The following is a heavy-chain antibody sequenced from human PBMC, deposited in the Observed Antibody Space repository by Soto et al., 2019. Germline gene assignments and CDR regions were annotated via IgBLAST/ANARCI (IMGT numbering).Heavy chain of an antibody. CDR2: ISYDGTNK. Sequence: GGSLRLSCAASGFTINSYGMHWVRQSPGKGLEWVAVISYDGTNKDYVDSVKGRFTISRDISKNTVYLQMNSLRAEDTAVYYCAKDSPHTWYCSSTSCPIDYWGQGTLVTVSS. D-gene: IGHD2-2*01. J-gene: IGHJ4*02. CDR1: GFTINSYG. CDR3: AKDSPHTWYCSSTSCPIDY. V-gene: IGHV3-30*18.